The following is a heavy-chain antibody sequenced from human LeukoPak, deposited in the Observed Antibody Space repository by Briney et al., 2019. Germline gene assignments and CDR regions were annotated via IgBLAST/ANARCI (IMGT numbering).Heavy chain of an antibody. V-gene: IGHV3-48*01. CDR3: ARYPRKLTVVTPGYFDY. CDR1: GFTFSSYS. Sequence: GGSLRLSCAASGFTFSSYSMNWVRQAPGKGLEWVSYISSSSSTIYYADSVKGRFTISRDNAKNSLYLQMNSLRAEDTAVYYCARYPRKLTVVTPGYFDYWGQGTLVTVSS. D-gene: IGHD4-23*01. J-gene: IGHJ4*02. CDR2: ISSSSSTI.